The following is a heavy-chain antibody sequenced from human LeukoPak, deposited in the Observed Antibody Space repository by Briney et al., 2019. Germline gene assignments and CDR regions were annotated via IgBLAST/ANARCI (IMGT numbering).Heavy chain of an antibody. Sequence: SETLSLTCTVSGSSVSSGSYYWSWIRQPPGKGLEWIGYIYYSGTTNYNPSLKSRVTISLDTSKNQFSLKLSSVTAADTAVYYCARSYYYGSGSYPGLFDYWGQGTLVTVSS. CDR3: ARSYYYGSGSYPGLFDY. CDR2: IYYSGTT. CDR1: GSSVSSGSYY. V-gene: IGHV4-61*01. D-gene: IGHD3-10*01. J-gene: IGHJ4*02.